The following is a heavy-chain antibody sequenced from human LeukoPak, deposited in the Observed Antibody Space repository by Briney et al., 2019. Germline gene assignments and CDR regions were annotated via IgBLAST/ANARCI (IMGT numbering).Heavy chain of an antibody. D-gene: IGHD2-2*01. CDR2: IYYSGST. CDR1: GGSNSSYY. CDR3: ASRYCSSTSCSDAFDI. V-gene: IGHV4-59*01. J-gene: IGHJ3*02. Sequence: SETLSLTCTVSGGSNSSYYWSWIRQPPGKGLEWIGYIYYSGSTNYNPSLKSRVTISVDTSKNQFSLKLSSVTAADTAVYYCASRYCSSTSCSDAFDIWGQGTMVTVSS.